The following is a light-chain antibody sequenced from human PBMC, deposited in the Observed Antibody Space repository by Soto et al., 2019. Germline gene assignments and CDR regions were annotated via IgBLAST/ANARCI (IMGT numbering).Light chain of an antibody. J-gene: IGLJ1*01. Sequence: LTEPASVSRVPAPSCAISCTGSSSNIGAEYDVHWYQQLPGTAPKRLIYGDNNRPSGVPDLFSGSKSGTSASLAITGLQPEDEADYYCQFYDSSATTVVYGTCLKDTV. CDR3: QFYDSSATTVV. CDR1: SSNIGAEYD. V-gene: IGLV1-40*01. CDR2: GDN.